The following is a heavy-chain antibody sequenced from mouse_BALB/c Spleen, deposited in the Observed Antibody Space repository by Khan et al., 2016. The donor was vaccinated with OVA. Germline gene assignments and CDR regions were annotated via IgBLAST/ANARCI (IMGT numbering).Heavy chain of an antibody. J-gene: IGHJ3*01. V-gene: IGHV3-1*02. D-gene: IGHD1-1*01. Sequence: EVQLQESGPDLVKPSQSLSLTCTVTGYSFTSGYRWHWIRQFPGNIMEWMGFITYSGSTKYNPSLKSRISITLDTSKNPFFLQFNSVTTEDTATYYCARWDYYDSSSVAYWCQGALVTVAA. CDR1: GYSFTSGYR. CDR3: ARWDYYDSSSVAY. CDR2: ITYSGST.